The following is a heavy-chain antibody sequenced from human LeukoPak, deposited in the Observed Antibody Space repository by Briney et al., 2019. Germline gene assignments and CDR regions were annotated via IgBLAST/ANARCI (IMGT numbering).Heavy chain of an antibody. CDR1: GYSFTSYW. CDR3: AREVAGGDAFDI. D-gene: IGHD2-15*01. V-gene: IGHV1-3*01. J-gene: IGHJ3*02. Sequence: GESLKISCKGSGYSFTSYWIGWVRQAPGQRLEWMGWINAGNGNTKYSQKFQGRVTITRDTSASTAYMELSSLRSEDTAVYYCAREVAGGDAFDIWGQGTMVTVSS. CDR2: INAGNGNT.